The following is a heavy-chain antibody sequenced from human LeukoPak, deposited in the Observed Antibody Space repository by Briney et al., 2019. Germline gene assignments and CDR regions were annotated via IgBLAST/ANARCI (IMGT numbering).Heavy chain of an antibody. CDR3: ASFDGPGYSYGFDY. Sequence: SETLSLTCAVYGGSFSGYYWSWIRQPPGKGLEWIGEINHSGSTNYNPSLKSRVTISVDTSKNQFSPKLSSVTAADTAVYYCASFDGPGYSYGFDYWGQGTLVTVSS. CDR2: INHSGST. CDR1: GGSFSGYY. J-gene: IGHJ4*02. V-gene: IGHV4-34*01. D-gene: IGHD5-18*01.